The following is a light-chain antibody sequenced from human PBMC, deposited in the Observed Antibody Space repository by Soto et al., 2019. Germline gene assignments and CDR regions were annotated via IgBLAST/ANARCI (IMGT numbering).Light chain of an antibody. CDR1: QSVSSNS. J-gene: IGKJ2*01. CDR3: QQYANSPLT. CDR2: GAS. Sequence: EIVLTQSPGTLSLSPGERATLSCRPSQSVSSNSLAWYQQKPGQAPRLLIYGASSRATGIPDRFSGSGSGTDFTLTINRLEPEDFAVYYCQQYANSPLTFGLGTKVEIK. V-gene: IGKV3-20*01.